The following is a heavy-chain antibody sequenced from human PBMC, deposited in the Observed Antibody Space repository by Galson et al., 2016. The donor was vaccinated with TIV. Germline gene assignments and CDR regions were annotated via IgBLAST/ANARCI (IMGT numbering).Heavy chain of an antibody. Sequence: SVKVSCKASGYTFINYAIHWVRQAPGQRLEWMGWINAANGDTESSQKFQGRVTTTRDTSANTAYMELSSLRSEDTAVYYCSRSDEISGYYYHFDYWGQGTLVTVSS. CDR2: INAANGDT. CDR1: GYTFINYA. V-gene: IGHV1-3*01. CDR3: SRSDEISGYYYHFDY. D-gene: IGHD3-22*01. J-gene: IGHJ4*02.